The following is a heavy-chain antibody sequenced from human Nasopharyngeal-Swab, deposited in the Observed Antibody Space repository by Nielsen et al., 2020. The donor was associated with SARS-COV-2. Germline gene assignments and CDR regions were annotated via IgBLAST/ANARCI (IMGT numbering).Heavy chain of an antibody. Sequence: GSLRLSCAASGITFSTHAMSWVRQAPGKGLEWIGSIYYSGSTYYNPSLKSRVTISVDTSKNQFSLKLSSVTAADTAVYYCARHESWWLVRGFRFDYWGQGTLVTVSS. CDR1: GITFSTHA. J-gene: IGHJ4*02. CDR2: IYYSGST. D-gene: IGHD6-19*01. CDR3: ARHESWWLVRGFRFDY. V-gene: IGHV4-39*01.